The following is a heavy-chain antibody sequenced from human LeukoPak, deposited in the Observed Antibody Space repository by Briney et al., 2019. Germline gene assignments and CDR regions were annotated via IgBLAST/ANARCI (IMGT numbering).Heavy chain of an antibody. J-gene: IGHJ6*02. CDR1: GFIFSSYA. CDR3: AKGHVGYNYYGRDV. D-gene: IGHD3-16*01. V-gene: IGHV3-23*01. CDR2: ISGSGGST. Sequence: GGSLRLSCAASGFIFSSYAMSWVRQAPGKGLEWVSAISGSGGSTYYADSVKGRFTISRDNSKNTLYLQMNSLRAEDTAVYYCAKGHVGYNYYGRDVWGQGTTVTVSS.